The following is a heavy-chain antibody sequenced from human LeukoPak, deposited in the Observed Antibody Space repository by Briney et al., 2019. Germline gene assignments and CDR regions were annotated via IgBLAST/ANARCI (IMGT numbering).Heavy chain of an antibody. D-gene: IGHD6-19*01. CDR2: IYYTGTT. CDR1: GASISDSNYY. J-gene: IGHJ4*02. V-gene: IGHV4-39*01. CDR3: ARRQWTEGPQNGDS. Sequence: SETLSLTCTVSGASISDSNYYWNWNRQAPGKGLEWIGSIYYTGTTHYNPSLKSRVTISLDTSKNQFSLMLSSVTAADTAVYYCARRQWTEGPQNGDSWGQGTLITVSS.